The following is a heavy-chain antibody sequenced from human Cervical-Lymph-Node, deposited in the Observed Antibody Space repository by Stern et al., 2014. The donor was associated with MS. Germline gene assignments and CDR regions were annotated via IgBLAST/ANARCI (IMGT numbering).Heavy chain of an antibody. Sequence: VQLVESGGGVIQPGRSLRLSCAASGFAFSRHGMHWVRQVPGKGLEWVAGIWFDGTNANYEDSGEGRFTISRDNSKNSLYLKMNNLRVEDTAIYYWATEKGACSGDDCHVTFDSWGQGTLVTVSS. V-gene: IGHV3-33*03. CDR3: ATEKGACSGDDCHVTFDS. CDR1: GFAFSRHG. D-gene: IGHD2-21*02. CDR2: IWFDGTNA. J-gene: IGHJ4*02.